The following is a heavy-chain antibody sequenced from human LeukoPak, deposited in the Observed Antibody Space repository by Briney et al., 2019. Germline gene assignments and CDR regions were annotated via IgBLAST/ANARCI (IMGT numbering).Heavy chain of an antibody. V-gene: IGHV3-9*01. CDR2: ISWNSGSI. J-gene: IGHJ4*02. D-gene: IGHD2-15*01. CDR3: ARDLEVGSDY. CDR1: GFTFDDYA. Sequence: GGSLRLSCAASGFTFDDYAIHWVRQAPGKGLEWVSGISWNSGSIGYADSVKGRFTISRDNAKNSLYLQMNSLRAEGTAVYYCARDLEVGSDYWGQGTLVTVSS.